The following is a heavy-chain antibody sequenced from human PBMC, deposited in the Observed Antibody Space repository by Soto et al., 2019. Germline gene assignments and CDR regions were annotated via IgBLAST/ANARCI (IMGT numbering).Heavy chain of an antibody. J-gene: IGHJ3*02. V-gene: IGHV1-3*01. CDR1: GYTFTSYA. D-gene: IGHD2-2*01. CDR3: ARDLPYCSSTSCLAPGDAFDI. Sequence: ASVKVSCKASGYTFTSYAMHWVRQAPGQRLEWMGWINAGNGNTKYSQKFQGRVTITRDTSASTAYMELSSLRSEDTAVYYCARDLPYCSSTSCLAPGDAFDIWGQGTMVTVSS. CDR2: INAGNGNT.